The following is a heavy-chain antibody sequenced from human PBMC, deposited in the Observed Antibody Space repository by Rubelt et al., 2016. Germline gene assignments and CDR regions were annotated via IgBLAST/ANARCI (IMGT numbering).Heavy chain of an antibody. CDR3: STAKFNGWSCEAVRDY. CDR1: GFSFDDYG. V-gene: IGHV3-23*04. CDR2: ICGSGDRT. D-gene: IGHD2-15*01. Sequence: EVQLVESGGGLVQPGRSLRLSCAASGFSFDDYGMHWVRQAPGKGLEWVSGICGSGDRTYYADSVKGRVTISRDISKSTLYLQMNSLGAEDTAVDDCSTAKFNGWSCEAVRDYWGQGALVTVSS. J-gene: IGHJ4*02.